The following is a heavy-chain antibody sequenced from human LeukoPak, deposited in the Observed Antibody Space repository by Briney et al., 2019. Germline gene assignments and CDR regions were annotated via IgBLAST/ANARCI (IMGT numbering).Heavy chain of an antibody. CDR1: GYTFTSYG. CDR2: ISAYNGNK. D-gene: IGHD3-16*01. J-gene: IGHJ4*02. Sequence: TSVKVSCKASGYTFTSYGISWVRQAPGQGLEWMGWISAYNGNKNYAQKLQGRVTMTTDTSTSTAYMELRSLRSDDTAVYYCARADMITPTLDYWGQGTLVTVSS. V-gene: IGHV1-18*01. CDR3: ARADMITPTLDY.